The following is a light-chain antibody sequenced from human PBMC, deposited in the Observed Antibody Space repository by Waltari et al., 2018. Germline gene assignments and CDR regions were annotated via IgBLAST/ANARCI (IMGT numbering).Light chain of an antibody. CDR3: ATWDDDLRTYV. J-gene: IGLJ1*01. CDR2: RNN. CDR1: SSHIGATF. Sequence: QSVLTQPTSASGTPGQRVTISCSGSSSHIGATFVTWYQQFPGMAPKLLIYRNNQRPSGVPDRFSGSKSGTSASLAISGLQSEDEADYYCATWDDDLRTYVFGTATKVTVL. V-gene: IGLV1-44*01.